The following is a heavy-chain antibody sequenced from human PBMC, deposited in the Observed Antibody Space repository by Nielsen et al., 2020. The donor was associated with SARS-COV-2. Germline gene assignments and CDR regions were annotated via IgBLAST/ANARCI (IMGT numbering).Heavy chain of an antibody. V-gene: IGHV3-64D*09. D-gene: IGHD2-15*01. CDR3: VKAGDCSGGSCLGYFDY. Sequence: GESLKISCSASGFTFSSYAMHWVRQAPGKGLEYVSAISSNGGSTYYADSVKGRFTISRDNSKNTLYLQMSSLRAEDTAVYYCVKAGDCSGGSCLGYFDYWGQGTLVTVSS. J-gene: IGHJ4*02. CDR1: GFTFSSYA. CDR2: ISSNGGST.